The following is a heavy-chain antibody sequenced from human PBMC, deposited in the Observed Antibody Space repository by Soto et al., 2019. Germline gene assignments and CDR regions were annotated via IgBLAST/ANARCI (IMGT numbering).Heavy chain of an antibody. CDR3: ATQYSSSSSPFDY. CDR2: IIPIFGTA. Sequence: SVKVSCKASGGTFSSYAISWVRQAPGQGLEWMGGIIPIFGTANYAQKFQGRVAITADESTSTAYMELSSLRSEDTAVYYCATQYSSSSSPFDYWGQGTLVTVSS. J-gene: IGHJ4*02. D-gene: IGHD6-6*01. CDR1: GGTFSSYA. V-gene: IGHV1-69*13.